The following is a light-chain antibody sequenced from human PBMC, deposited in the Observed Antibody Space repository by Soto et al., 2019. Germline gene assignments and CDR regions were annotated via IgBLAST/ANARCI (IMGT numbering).Light chain of an antibody. J-gene: IGLJ1*01. CDR3: SSYTSSSTV. CDR1: SSDVGGYNY. Sequence: QSALTQPASVSGSPGQSITISCTGTSSDVGGYNYVSWYQQHPGKAPKLMIYEVSNRPSGVSNRFSGSKSGNTASLTISGPQAEDEADYYCSSYTSSSTVFGTGTKVTVL. V-gene: IGLV2-14*01. CDR2: EVS.